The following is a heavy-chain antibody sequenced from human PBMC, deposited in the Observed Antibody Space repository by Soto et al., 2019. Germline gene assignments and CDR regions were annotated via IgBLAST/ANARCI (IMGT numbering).Heavy chain of an antibody. CDR1: GGSFSGYY. V-gene: IGHV4-34*01. CDR3: ARGWIAARYYYYYMDV. J-gene: IGHJ6*03. D-gene: IGHD6-6*01. CDR2: INHSGNT. Sequence: QVQLQQWGAGLLKPSETLSLTCAVYGGSFSGYYWSWIRQPPGKGLEWIGEINHSGNTNYNPSLKSRVTISVDTSKNQFSLKLSSVTAADTAVYYCARGWIAARYYYYYMDVWGKGTTVTVSS.